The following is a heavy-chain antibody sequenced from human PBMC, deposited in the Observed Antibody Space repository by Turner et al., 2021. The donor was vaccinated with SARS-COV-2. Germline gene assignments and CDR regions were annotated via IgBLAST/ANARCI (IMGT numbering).Heavy chain of an antibody. CDR3: ASLAIAAADY. V-gene: IGHV3-33*01. D-gene: IGHD6-13*01. CDR2: IWFDGSNK. Sequence: QVQLVESGGGVVQPGRSLRLSCAAYGFTFRSYGILWDRQAQGKGLDGVVVIWFDGSNKYYAESVKGRFTIARDNSKNTLYLQMNSLRADDTAVYYCASLAIAAADYWGQGTLVTVSS. CDR1: GFTFRSYG. J-gene: IGHJ4*02.